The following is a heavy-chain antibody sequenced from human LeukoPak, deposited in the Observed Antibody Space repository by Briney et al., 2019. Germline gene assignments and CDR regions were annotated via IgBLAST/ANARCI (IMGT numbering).Heavy chain of an antibody. J-gene: IGHJ4*02. CDR2: ISYDGSNK. V-gene: IGHV3-30*18. CDR1: RFTFSSYG. CDR3: AKVLGSSPGSDY. D-gene: IGHD6-6*01. Sequence: GGSLRLSCAASRFTFSSYGMHWVRQAPGKGLEWVAVISYDGSNKYYADSVKGRFTISRDNSKNTLYLQMNSLRAEDTAVYYCAKVLGSSPGSDYWGQGTLVAVSS.